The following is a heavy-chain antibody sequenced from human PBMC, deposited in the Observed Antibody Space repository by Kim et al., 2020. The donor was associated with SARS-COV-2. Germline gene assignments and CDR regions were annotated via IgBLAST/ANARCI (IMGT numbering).Heavy chain of an antibody. V-gene: IGHV4-39*01. Sequence: SETLSLTCTVSGGSISSSSYYWGWIRQPPGKGLEWIGSIYYSGSTYYNPSLKSRVTISVDTSKNQFSLKLSSVTAADTAVYYCARQQAAAGLYYFDYWGQGTLVTVSP. J-gene: IGHJ4*02. CDR3: ARQQAAAGLYYFDY. D-gene: IGHD6-13*01. CDR1: GGSISSSSYY. CDR2: IYYSGST.